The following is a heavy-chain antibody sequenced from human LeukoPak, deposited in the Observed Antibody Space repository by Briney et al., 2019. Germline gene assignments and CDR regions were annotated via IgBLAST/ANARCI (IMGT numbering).Heavy chain of an antibody. Sequence: GGSLRLSCAASGFTLSSYAMSWVRQAPGKGLECVSTISGDGDSTYYADSVKGRFTISRDNSKNTLYLQMNSLRAEDTAVYYCANAIIAVAGPFDYWGQGTLVTVSS. CDR3: ANAIIAVAGPFDY. D-gene: IGHD6-19*01. CDR1: GFTLSSYA. J-gene: IGHJ4*02. V-gene: IGHV3-23*01. CDR2: ISGDGDST.